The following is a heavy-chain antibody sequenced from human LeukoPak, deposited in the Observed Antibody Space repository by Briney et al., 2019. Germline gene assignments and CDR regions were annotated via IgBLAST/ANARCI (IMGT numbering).Heavy chain of an antibody. CDR2: IKQDGSEK. J-gene: IGHJ6*03. Sequence: GGSLRLSCAASGFTFSSYWMSWVRQAPGKGLEWVANIKQDGSEKYYVDSVKGRFTISRDNAKNSLYLQMNSLRAEDTAVYYCARGSPFLTGYFPYYYMDVWGKGTTVTVSS. D-gene: IGHD3-9*01. V-gene: IGHV3-7*01. CDR3: ARGSPFLTGYFPYYYMDV. CDR1: GFTFSSYW.